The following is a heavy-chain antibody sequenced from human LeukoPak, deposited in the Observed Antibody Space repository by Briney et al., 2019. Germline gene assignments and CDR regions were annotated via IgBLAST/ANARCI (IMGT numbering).Heavy chain of an antibody. Sequence: GRSLRLSCAASGFTFSSYGMHWVRQAPGKGLEWEAVISYDGSNKYYADSVKGRFAISRDKSKNTLHLQMNSLRAEDAAVYFCAREASSGLGAFDIWGQGTMVTVSS. V-gene: IGHV3-30*03. D-gene: IGHD3-22*01. CDR3: AREASSGLGAFDI. CDR1: GFTFSSYG. J-gene: IGHJ3*02. CDR2: ISYDGSNK.